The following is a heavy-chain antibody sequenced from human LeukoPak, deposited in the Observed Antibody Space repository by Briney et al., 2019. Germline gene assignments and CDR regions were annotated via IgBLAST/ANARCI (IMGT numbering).Heavy chain of an antibody. CDR2: IYRSGST. CDR1: GGSISSGGYS. V-gene: IGHV4-30-2*01. J-gene: IGHJ6*02. CDR3: ARGHSSSWPDYGMDV. D-gene: IGHD6-13*01. Sequence: SQTLSLTCAVSGGSISSGGYSWSWIRQPPGKGLEWIGYIYRSGSTYYNPSLKSRVTISVDRSNNQFSLRLSSVTAADTAVYYCARGHSSSWPDYGMDVWGQGTTVTVSS.